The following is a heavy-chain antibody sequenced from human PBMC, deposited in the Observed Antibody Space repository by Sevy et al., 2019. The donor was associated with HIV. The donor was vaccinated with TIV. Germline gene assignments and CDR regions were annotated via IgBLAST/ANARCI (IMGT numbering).Heavy chain of an antibody. CDR1: RFTFSSYA. CDR2: IWYDGSNK. D-gene: IGHD3-3*01. J-gene: IGHJ6*02. V-gene: IGHV3-33*01. CDR3: VRDDNDFWSGYYGSENCYYGMDV. Sequence: GGSLRLSCAASRFTFSSYAIHWVRQAPGKGLEWVAVIWYDGSNKYYADSVKGRFTISRDNSKNTLHLQMKSLRAEDTAVYYCVRDDNDFWSGYYGSENCYYGMDVWGQGTSVTVS.